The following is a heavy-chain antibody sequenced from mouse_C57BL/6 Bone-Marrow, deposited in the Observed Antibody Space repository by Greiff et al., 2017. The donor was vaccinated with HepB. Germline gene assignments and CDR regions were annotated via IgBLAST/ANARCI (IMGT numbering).Heavy chain of an antibody. CDR3: TRDDYGSPFDY. CDR1: GFTFSSYA. Sequence: EVKLVESGEGLVKPGGSLKLSCAASGFTFSSYAMSWVRQTPEKRLEWVAYISSGGDYIYYADTVKGRFTISRDNARNTLYLQMSSLKSEDTAMYYCTRDDYGSPFDYWGQGTTLTVSS. V-gene: IGHV5-9-1*02. CDR2: ISSGGDYI. J-gene: IGHJ2*01. D-gene: IGHD1-1*01.